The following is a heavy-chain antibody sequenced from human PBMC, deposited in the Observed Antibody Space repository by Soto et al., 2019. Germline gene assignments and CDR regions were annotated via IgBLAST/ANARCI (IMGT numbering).Heavy chain of an antibody. J-gene: IGHJ3*02. Sequence: SETLSLTCAVYGGSFSGYYWSWIRQPPGKGLEWIGEINHSGSTNYNPSLKSRVTISVYTSKNQFSLKLSSVTAADTAVYYCARGRVEQQLVRDRAFDIWGQGTMVTVSS. CDR1: GGSFSGYY. CDR3: ARGRVEQQLVRDRAFDI. V-gene: IGHV4-34*01. CDR2: INHSGST. D-gene: IGHD6-13*01.